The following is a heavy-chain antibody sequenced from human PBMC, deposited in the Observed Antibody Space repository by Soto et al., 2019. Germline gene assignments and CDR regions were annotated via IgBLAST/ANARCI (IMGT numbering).Heavy chain of an antibody. J-gene: IGHJ6*02. CDR3: AKSEYYDFWSGYLFYYYGMDV. CDR1: GFTFSSYG. D-gene: IGHD3-3*01. Sequence: GGSLRLSCAASGFTFSSYGMHWVRQAPGKGLEWVAVISDDGGNKYYADSVKGRFTISRDNSKNTLYLQMNSLRAEDTAVYYCAKSEYYDFWSGYLFYYYGMDVWGQGTTVTVSS. CDR2: ISDDGGNK. V-gene: IGHV3-30*18.